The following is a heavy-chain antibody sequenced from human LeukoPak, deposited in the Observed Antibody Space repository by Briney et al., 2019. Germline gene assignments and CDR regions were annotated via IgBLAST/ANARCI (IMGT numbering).Heavy chain of an antibody. Sequence: PGGSLRLSCAASGFTFSSYAMSWVRQAPGKGLEWVSSISGSGGTTYYSDSVKGRFTISRDNSKNTLYLQMNSLRPDDMAVYYCAKGNGKAATGSVVDYWGQGTLVPVSS. V-gene: IGHV3-23*01. CDR3: AKGNGKAATGSVVDY. D-gene: IGHD6-13*01. CDR1: GFTFSSYA. CDR2: ISGSGGTT. J-gene: IGHJ4*02.